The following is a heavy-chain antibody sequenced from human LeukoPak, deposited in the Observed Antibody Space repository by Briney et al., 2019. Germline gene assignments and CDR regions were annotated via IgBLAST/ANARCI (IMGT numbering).Heavy chain of an antibody. CDR3: ARGGLGVGVDY. D-gene: IGHD3-3*01. Sequence: QPGGPLRLSSVASGSTFSIHWMHWVRQAPGKGLVWGSHISGDGRGTTYTAPVKGRFAISTDNTNNTQYLQMHSLRAEDTAVYYCARGGLGVGVDYWGQGTLVTVSS. V-gene: IGHV3-74*01. CDR2: ISGDGRGT. CDR1: GSTFSIHW. J-gene: IGHJ4*02.